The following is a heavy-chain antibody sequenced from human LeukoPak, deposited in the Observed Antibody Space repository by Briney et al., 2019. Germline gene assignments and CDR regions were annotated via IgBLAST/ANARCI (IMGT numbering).Heavy chain of an antibody. Sequence: GGSLRLSCAASGFTFSSYAMSWVRQAPGKGLEWVSAISGSGGSTYYADPVKGRFTISRDNSKNTLYLQMNSLRAEDTAVYYWARAGSSGYLSYFDYWGQGTLVTVSS. D-gene: IGHD3-22*01. CDR1: GFTFSSYA. J-gene: IGHJ4*02. CDR3: ARAGSSGYLSYFDY. V-gene: IGHV3-23*01. CDR2: ISGSGGST.